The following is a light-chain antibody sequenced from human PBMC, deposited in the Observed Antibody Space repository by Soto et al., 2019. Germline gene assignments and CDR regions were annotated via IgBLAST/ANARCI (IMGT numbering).Light chain of an antibody. CDR1: QSVGTY. CDR3: QQRVNWLT. V-gene: IGKV3-11*01. J-gene: IGKJ4*01. Sequence: EIVLTQSPAILSLSPGERATLSCRASQSVGTYLDWYQQKLGQAPRLLIYDASNRATGIPARFSGSGSGTEFTRTISSLEAEDFAVYYCQQRVNWLTFGGGTKVEV. CDR2: DAS.